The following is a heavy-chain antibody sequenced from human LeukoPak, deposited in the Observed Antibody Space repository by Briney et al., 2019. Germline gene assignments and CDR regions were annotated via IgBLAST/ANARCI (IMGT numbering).Heavy chain of an antibody. D-gene: IGHD1-26*01. CDR3: ARDDGSATMGFDS. CDR1: GTTFSRSA. Sequence: ASAKVSCKASGTTFSRSAISWVRQAPGQGLEWMGGVIPILGTTNYAQKFRDRVSITTDESTSTAYMEVTSLRSVDTAVYYCARDDGSATMGFDSWGQGTLVSVSS. J-gene: IGHJ4*02. V-gene: IGHV1-69*05. CDR2: VIPILGTT.